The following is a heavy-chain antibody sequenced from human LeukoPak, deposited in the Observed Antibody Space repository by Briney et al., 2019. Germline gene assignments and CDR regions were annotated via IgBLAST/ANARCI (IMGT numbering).Heavy chain of an antibody. J-gene: IGHJ4*02. Sequence: GGSLRLSCAASGFTLSSYAMSWVRRAPGKGLEWVSGFSASGGSTYYAESVKGRFTISRDNSKNTLYLQMNSLRADDTAVYYCAKDADDLLHLFDYWGQGTLVTVSS. V-gene: IGHV3-23*01. CDR1: GFTLSSYA. CDR3: AKDADDLLHLFDY. D-gene: IGHD1-26*01. CDR2: FSASGGST.